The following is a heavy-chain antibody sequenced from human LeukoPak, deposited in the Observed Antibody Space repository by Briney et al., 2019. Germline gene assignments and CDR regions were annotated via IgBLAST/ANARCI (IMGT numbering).Heavy chain of an antibody. J-gene: IGHJ4*02. CDR1: GYTFTSYD. CDR2: MNPNSGNT. D-gene: IGHD5-18*01. CDR3: ARGDTAMVTDFDY. V-gene: IGHV1-8*01. Sequence: VASVKVSCKASGYTFTSYDINWVRQATGQGLEWMGWMNPNSGNTGYAQKFQGRVTMTRNTSISTAYMELSSLRSEDTAVYYCARGDTAMVTDFDYWGQGTLVTVSS.